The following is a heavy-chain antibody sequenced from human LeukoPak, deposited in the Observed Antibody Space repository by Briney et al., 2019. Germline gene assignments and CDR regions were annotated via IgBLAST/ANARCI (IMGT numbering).Heavy chain of an antibody. V-gene: IGHV4-30-4*01. J-gene: IGHJ4*02. CDR3: AIEYYYGSGSVDY. D-gene: IGHD3-10*01. Sequence: SETLSLTCTVSGGSISSGDYYWSWIRQPPGKGLEWIGYIYYSGSTYYNPSLKSRVTISVDTSKNQFSLKLSSVTAADTAVYYCAIEYYYGSGSVDYWGQGTLVTVSS. CDR2: IYYSGST. CDR1: GGSISSGDYY.